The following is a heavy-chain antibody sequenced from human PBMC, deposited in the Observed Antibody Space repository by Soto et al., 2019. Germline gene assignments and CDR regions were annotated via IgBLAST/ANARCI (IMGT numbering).Heavy chain of an antibody. V-gene: IGHV3-7*01. CDR3: ARAGLAVAASYYYYGMDV. CDR1: GFTFSSYW. J-gene: IGHJ6*02. CDR2: IKQDGSEK. D-gene: IGHD6-19*01. Sequence: GGSLRLSCAASGFTFSSYWMSWVRQAPGKGLEWVANIKQDGSEKYYVDSVKGRFTISRDNAKNSLYLQMNSLRAEDTAVYYCARAGLAVAASYYYYGMDVWGQGTTVTVS.